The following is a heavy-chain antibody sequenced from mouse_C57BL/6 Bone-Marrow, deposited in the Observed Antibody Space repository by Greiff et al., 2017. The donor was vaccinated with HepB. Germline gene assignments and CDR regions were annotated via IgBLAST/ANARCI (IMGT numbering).Heavy chain of an antibody. Sequence: QVHVKQSGAELAKPGASVKLSCKASGYTFTSYWMHWVKQRPGQGLEWIGYINPSSGYTKYNQKFKDKATLTADKSSSKAYMQLSSLTYEDSAVYYCARRRLVLPRDYFDYWGQGTTLTVSS. CDR2: INPSSGYT. CDR3: ARRRLVLPRDYFDY. CDR1: GYTFTSYW. J-gene: IGHJ2*01. V-gene: IGHV1-7*01. D-gene: IGHD1-1*01.